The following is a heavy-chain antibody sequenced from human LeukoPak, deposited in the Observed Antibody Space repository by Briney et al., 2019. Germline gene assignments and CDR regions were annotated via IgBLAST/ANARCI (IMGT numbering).Heavy chain of an antibody. V-gene: IGHV4-59*01. J-gene: IGHJ4*02. Sequence: SETLSLTCTVSGGSISYSYWGWVRQPPGKGLEHIGYFSDGGSTNYNPSLKSRVTMSVDTSKNQFSLKLSSVTAADTAVYYCARVIAARPYFDYWGQGTLVTVSS. CDR1: GGSISYSY. CDR3: ARVIAARPYFDY. D-gene: IGHD6-6*01. CDR2: FSDGGST.